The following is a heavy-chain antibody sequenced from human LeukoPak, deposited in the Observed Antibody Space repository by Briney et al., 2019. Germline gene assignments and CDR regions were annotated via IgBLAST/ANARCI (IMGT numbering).Heavy chain of an antibody. CDR3: ARGIFSSGLRYNWFDP. CDR1: GGSFSGYY. Sequence: PSETLSLTCAVYGGSFSGYYWSWIRQPPGKGLEWIGEINHSGSTNYNPSLKSRVTISVDTSKNQFSLKLSSVTAADTAVYYCARGIFSSGLRYNWFDPWGQGTLVTVSS. V-gene: IGHV4-34*01. J-gene: IGHJ5*02. CDR2: INHSGST. D-gene: IGHD6-19*01.